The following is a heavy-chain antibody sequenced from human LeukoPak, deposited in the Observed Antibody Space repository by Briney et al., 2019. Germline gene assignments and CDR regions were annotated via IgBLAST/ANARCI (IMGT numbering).Heavy chain of an antibody. D-gene: IGHD6-13*01. CDR1: RGTFSSYA. CDR2: IIPIFGTA. Sequence: GASVKVSCKASRGTFSSYAISWVRQAPGQGLEWMGGIIPIFGTANYAQKFQGRVTITADESTSTAYMELSSLRSDDTAVYFCARRSSWFSLNYWGQGTLVTVSS. V-gene: IGHV1-69*01. CDR3: ARRSSWFSLNY. J-gene: IGHJ4*02.